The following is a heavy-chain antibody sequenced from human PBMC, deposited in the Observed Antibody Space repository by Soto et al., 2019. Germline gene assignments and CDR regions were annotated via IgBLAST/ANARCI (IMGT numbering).Heavy chain of an antibody. Sequence: QVQLVESGGGVVQPGRSLRLSCAASGFTFGSYGMHWVRQAPGKGLEWVALIWYDGRNKYYADSVKGRFTISRDNSKNTLYLQMNSLRAEDTAVYYCARLGGSGSYTIDYWGQGTLVTVSS. J-gene: IGHJ4*02. D-gene: IGHD3-10*01. V-gene: IGHV3-33*01. CDR1: GFTFGSYG. CDR2: IWYDGRNK. CDR3: ARLGGSGSYTIDY.